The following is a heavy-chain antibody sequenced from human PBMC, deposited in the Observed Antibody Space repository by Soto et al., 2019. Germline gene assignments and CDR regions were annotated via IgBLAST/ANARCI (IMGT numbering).Heavy chain of an antibody. Sequence: SVKGSCKGSVGTFSSYAISWVRQAPGQGLECMGGIIPIFGTANYAQKFQGRVTITADESTSTAYMELSSLRSEDTAVYYCARGTLPPTAHITMVRGVIEAFDIWGQGTMVTVSS. D-gene: IGHD3-10*01. J-gene: IGHJ3*02. V-gene: IGHV1-69*13. CDR3: ARGTLPPTAHITMVRGVIEAFDI. CDR1: VGTFSSYA. CDR2: IIPIFGTA.